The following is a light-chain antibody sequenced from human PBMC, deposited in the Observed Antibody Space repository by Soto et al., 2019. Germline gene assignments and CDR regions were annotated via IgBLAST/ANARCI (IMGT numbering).Light chain of an antibody. Sequence: DIQMTQSPSTLSASVGDRVTITCRASQSVSSWLAWYQQKQGKAPKFLIYDASSLESGVPSRFSGSGSGTEFTLTISSLQPDDFATYYCQQYHSYPRTFGQGTKVEIK. J-gene: IGKJ1*01. V-gene: IGKV1-5*01. CDR2: DAS. CDR1: QSVSSW. CDR3: QQYHSYPRT.